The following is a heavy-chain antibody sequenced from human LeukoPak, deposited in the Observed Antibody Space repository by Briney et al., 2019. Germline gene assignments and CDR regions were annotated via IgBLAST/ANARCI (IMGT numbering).Heavy chain of an antibody. D-gene: IGHD6-19*01. CDR2: IYYSGST. J-gene: IGHJ4*02. CDR1: GGSFSSYY. Sequence: SETLSLTCTVSGGSFSSYYWSWIRQPPGKGLEWIGYIYYSGSTNYNPSLKSRVTISVDTSKNQFSLKLSSVTAADTAVYYCARLELADRGIAVAGPGFDYWGQGTLVTVSS. CDR3: ARLELADRGIAVAGPGFDY. V-gene: IGHV4-59*08.